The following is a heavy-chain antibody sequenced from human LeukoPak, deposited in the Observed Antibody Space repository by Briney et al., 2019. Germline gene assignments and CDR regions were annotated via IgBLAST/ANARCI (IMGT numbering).Heavy chain of an antibody. CDR3: AKDPLGMVATEYYFDY. CDR1: GFTFSSYG. Sequence: PGRSLRLSCAASGFTFSSYGMHWVRQAPGKGLEWVAVISYDGSNKYYADSVKGRFTISRDNSKNTLYLQMNSLRAEDTAVYYCAKDPLGMVATEYYFDYWGQGTLVTVSS. D-gene: IGHD5-12*01. J-gene: IGHJ4*02. V-gene: IGHV3-30*18. CDR2: ISYDGSNK.